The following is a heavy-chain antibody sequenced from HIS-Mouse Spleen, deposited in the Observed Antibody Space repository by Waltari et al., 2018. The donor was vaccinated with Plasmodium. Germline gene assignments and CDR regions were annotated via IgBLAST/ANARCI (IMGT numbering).Heavy chain of an antibody. CDR2: IKQDGSEK. J-gene: IGHJ2*01. D-gene: IGHD6-13*01. Sequence: EVQLVESGGGLVQPGGSLSLSCAASGFTFSSYWMSWVRQAPGKGLAWVANIKQDGSEKYYVDSVKGRFTISSDNAKNSLYLQMNSLRAEDTAVYYCASSWYWYFDLWGRGTLVTVSS. CDR1: GFTFSSYW. V-gene: IGHV3-7*01. CDR3: ASSWYWYFDL.